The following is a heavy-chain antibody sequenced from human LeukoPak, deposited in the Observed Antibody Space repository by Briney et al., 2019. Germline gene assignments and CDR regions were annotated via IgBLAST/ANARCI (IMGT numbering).Heavy chain of an antibody. CDR2: IFTSGST. V-gene: IGHV4-4*07. J-gene: IGHJ5*02. CDR1: GGSISSDY. CDR3: SRGGANDL. Sequence: SETLSLTCTVSGGSISSDYWSWIRQPAGKGLGWMGRIFTSGSTSYNPSLKSRVTMSLDTSKNQFSLKLSSVTAADTAVYFCSRGGANDLWGQGTLVTVSS. D-gene: IGHD3-16*01.